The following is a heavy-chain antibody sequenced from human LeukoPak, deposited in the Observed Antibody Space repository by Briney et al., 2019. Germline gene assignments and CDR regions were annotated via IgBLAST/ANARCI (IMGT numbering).Heavy chain of an antibody. CDR3: ATGGPVDY. Sequence: SETLSLTCAVYGGSFSGYYWSWIRQPPGKGLEWIGEINHSGSTNYNPSLKSRVTISVDTSKNQFSLKLSSVTAADTAVYYCATGGPVDYWGQGTLVTVSS. CDR2: INHSGST. CDR1: GGSFSGYY. V-gene: IGHV4-34*01. J-gene: IGHJ4*02.